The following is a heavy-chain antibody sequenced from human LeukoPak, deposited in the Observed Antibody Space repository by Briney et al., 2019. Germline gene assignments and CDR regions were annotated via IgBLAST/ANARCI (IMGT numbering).Heavy chain of an antibody. Sequence: GGSLRLSCAASGFTLSRYATTWVRQAPGKGLDWVAAISGSGGSTYYADSVKGRFTVSRDNSKNTLYLQMNSLRAEDTAVYYCARAGTPGSADYWGQGTLVTVSS. CDR2: ISGSGGST. CDR1: GFTLSRYA. CDR3: ARAGTPGSADY. J-gene: IGHJ4*02. V-gene: IGHV3-23*01. D-gene: IGHD1-14*01.